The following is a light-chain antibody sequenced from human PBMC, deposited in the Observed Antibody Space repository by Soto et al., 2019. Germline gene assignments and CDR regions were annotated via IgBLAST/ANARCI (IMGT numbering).Light chain of an antibody. CDR1: QSVSSY. Sequence: EIVLTQSPATLSLSPGERATLSCRASQSVSSYFAWYQQKPGQAPRLLIYDASNRATGIPARFSGSGSGTDFTLNISSLEPEDVAVYYFQQRSNWLFTFGPGTKVDIK. CDR3: QQRSNWLFT. J-gene: IGKJ3*01. CDR2: DAS. V-gene: IGKV3-11*01.